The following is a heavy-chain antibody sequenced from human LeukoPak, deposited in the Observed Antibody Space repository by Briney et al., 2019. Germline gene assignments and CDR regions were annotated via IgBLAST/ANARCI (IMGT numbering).Heavy chain of an antibody. J-gene: IGHJ4*02. CDR1: GGSFSGYY. V-gene: IGHV4-34*01. CDR2: INHSGST. D-gene: IGHD3-9*01. Sequence: PSETLSLTCAVYGGSFSGYYWSWIRQPPGKGLEWIGEINHSGSTNYNPSLKSRVTISVDTSKNQFSLKLSSVTAADTAVYYCASSKTGLRYFDWFPTFDYWGQGTLVTVSS. CDR3: ASSKTGLRYFDWFPTFDY.